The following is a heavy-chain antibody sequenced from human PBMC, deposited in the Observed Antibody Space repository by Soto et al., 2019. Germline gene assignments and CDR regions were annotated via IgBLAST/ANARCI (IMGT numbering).Heavy chain of an antibody. V-gene: IGHV1-18*01. Sequence: QVQLVQSGAEVKKPGASVKVSCKASGYTFTSYAISWVRQAPGQGLEWMGWISAYNGNTNYAQKVQGRVTMTTDTSTSKAYLELRSLRSDDTAVYYCARGWFGELEDYFDYWGQGTLFTVSS. CDR2: ISAYNGNT. D-gene: IGHD3-10*01. CDR3: ARGWFGELEDYFDY. J-gene: IGHJ4*02. CDR1: GYTFTSYA.